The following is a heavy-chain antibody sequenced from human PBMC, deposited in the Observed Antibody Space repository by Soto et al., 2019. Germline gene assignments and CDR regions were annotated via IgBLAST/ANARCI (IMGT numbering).Heavy chain of an antibody. CDR2: ITPMSGTT. J-gene: IGHJ1*01. V-gene: IGHV1-69*06. CDR1: GETFRRDV. Sequence: SVKVSCKAPGETFRRDVISWVRQAPGQGLEWLGGITPMSGTTDYAQKFQGRVTISADKSTGTAYFELSSLTFDDTGVYYCARGVSMAGRPGFFHHGGQGTLVTVSS. D-gene: IGHD6-6*01. CDR3: ARGVSMAGRPGFFHH.